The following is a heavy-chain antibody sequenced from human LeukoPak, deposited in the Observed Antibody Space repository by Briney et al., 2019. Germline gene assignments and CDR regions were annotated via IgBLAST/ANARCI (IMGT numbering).Heavy chain of an antibody. CDR3: ARDRVVVAATQDYYYHGMDV. Sequence: ASVKVSCKASGYSFTTYGVSWVRQAPGQGLEWMGWISAYNGNTNYAQKVQGRVTMTTDTSTSTAYMELRSLRSDDAAVYYCARDRVVVAATQDYYYHGMDVWGQGTTVTVS. D-gene: IGHD2-15*01. CDR2: ISAYNGNT. CDR1: GYSFTTYG. J-gene: IGHJ6*02. V-gene: IGHV1-18*01.